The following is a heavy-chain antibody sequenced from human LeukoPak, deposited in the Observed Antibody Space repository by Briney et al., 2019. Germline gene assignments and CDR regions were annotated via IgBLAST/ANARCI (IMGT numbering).Heavy chain of an antibody. CDR3: ARGGTYYDILTGSDRVDY. CDR1: GFTFSDYY. V-gene: IGHV3-11*01. CDR2: ISSSGSTI. D-gene: IGHD3-9*01. Sequence: GGSLRLSCAASGFTFSDYYMSWIRQAPGNGLEWVSYISSSGSTIYYADSVKGRFTISRDNAKNSLYLQMNSLRAEDTAVYYCARGGTYYDILTGSDRVDYWGQGTLVTVSS. J-gene: IGHJ4*02.